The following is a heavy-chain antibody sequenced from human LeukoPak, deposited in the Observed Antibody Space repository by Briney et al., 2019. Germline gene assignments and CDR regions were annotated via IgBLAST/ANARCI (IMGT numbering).Heavy chain of an antibody. D-gene: IGHD3-10*01. V-gene: IGHV3-74*03. Sequence: QSGGSLRLSCEVSGFTFSTSWMHWVRQAPGKGLVWVSRIDSDGSRITYADSVKGRFTISRDNARNTVYLQMNSLRAEDTAVYYCAKGLLWFGELYADHDAFDIWGQGTMVTVSS. CDR3: AKGLLWFGELYADHDAFDI. CDR2: IDSDGSRI. J-gene: IGHJ3*02. CDR1: GFTFSTSW.